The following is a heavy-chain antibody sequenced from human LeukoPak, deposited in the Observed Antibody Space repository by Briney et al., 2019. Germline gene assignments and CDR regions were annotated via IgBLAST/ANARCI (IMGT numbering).Heavy chain of an antibody. CDR3: AREYGGNSGNCFDY. CDR1: GRTINSYW. J-gene: IGHJ4*02. V-gene: IGHV3-7*01. Sequence: GGSLRLSCAASGRTINSYWMCWVRQAPGKGREWVANIKQYGSEKYYVDSVKGRFTISRDNAENSLYLQMNCLTDEDTAVYYCAREYGGNSGNCFDYWGQGTLVTVSS. D-gene: IGHD4-23*01. CDR2: IKQYGSEK.